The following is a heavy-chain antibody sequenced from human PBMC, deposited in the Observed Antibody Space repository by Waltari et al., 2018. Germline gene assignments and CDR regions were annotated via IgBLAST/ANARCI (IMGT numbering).Heavy chain of an antibody. CDR2: IRNSGDST. J-gene: IGHJ4*02. D-gene: IGHD3-22*01. V-gene: IGHV3-23*01. CDR3: ARLYYTADY. CDR1: GFTFSSYA. Sequence: ELQLLESGGGLVQSGGSLRLSCAASGFTFSSYAMSWVRQAPGKGLEWVSGIRNSGDSTDYADSVQGRFTISRDNSKNTLYLYMNSLRAEDTAVYYCARLYYTADYWGQGTLGTVSS.